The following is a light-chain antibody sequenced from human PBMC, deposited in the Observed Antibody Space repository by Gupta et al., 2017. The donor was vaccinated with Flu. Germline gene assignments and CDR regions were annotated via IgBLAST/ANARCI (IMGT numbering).Light chain of an antibody. J-gene: IGLJ3*02. CDR1: ALPKQY. CDR3: QSADSSGTYPSWV. Sequence: SYELTQPPSVSVSPGQTARITCSGDALPKQYAYWYQQKPGQAPVLVIYKDSERPSGIPERFSGSRSGTTVPLTISGVQAEDEADYYCQSADSSGTYPSWVFGGGTKLTVL. V-gene: IGLV3-25*02. CDR2: KDS.